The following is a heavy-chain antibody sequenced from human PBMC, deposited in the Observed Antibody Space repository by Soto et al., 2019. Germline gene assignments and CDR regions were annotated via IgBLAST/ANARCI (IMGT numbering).Heavy chain of an antibody. CDR2: INAGNGNT. CDR1: GYTFTSYA. J-gene: IGHJ4*02. V-gene: IGHV1-3*01. CDR3: ARGPNPYYFDY. Sequence: QVQLVQSGAEVKKPGASVKVSSKASGYTFTSYAMHWVRQAPGQRLEWMGWINAGNGNTKYSQKFQGRVTITRDTSASTAYMELSSLRSEDTAVYYCARGPNPYYFDYWGQGTLVTVSS.